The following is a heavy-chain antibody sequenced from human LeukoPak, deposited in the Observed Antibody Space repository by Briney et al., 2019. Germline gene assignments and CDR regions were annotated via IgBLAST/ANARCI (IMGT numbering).Heavy chain of an antibody. CDR1: GYTFTGYY. CDR2: ITGSGGST. CDR3: VRDQRGGSSGYYDS. J-gene: IGHJ4*02. V-gene: IGHV3-64D*06. D-gene: IGHD3-22*01. Sequence: SCKASGYTFTGYYMHWVRQAPGKGLECVSAITGSGGSTYYADSVKGRFTISRDNSKNTLYLQMSSLRAEDTAVYYCVRDQRGGSSGYYDSWGQGTLVTVSS.